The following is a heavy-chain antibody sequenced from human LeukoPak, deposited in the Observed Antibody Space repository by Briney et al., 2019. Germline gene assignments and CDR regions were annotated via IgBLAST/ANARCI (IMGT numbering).Heavy chain of an antibody. D-gene: IGHD3-3*01. CDR3: ATWGFWSAPLDY. J-gene: IGHJ4*02. CDR2: ISGSGGST. CDR1: GLSFSSYA. Sequence: GGSLRLSCAASGLSFSSYAMSWVRQAPGEGLEWVSAISGSGGSTYYADSVKGRFTISRDNSKNTLYLQMNSLRAEDTAVYYCATWGFWSAPLDYWGQGTLVTVSS. V-gene: IGHV3-23*01.